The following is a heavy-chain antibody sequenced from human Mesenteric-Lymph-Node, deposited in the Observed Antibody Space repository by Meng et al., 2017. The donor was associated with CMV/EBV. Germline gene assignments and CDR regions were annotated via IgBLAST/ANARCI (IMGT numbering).Heavy chain of an antibody. Sequence: CAVSGGSLSSSHWCSWVRQPPGRGLEWIGEIYHSESPDYDPSLKSRVTISVDKSKNQFSLKLSSVTAADTAVYYCASRTSRYDAFDIWGQGTMVTISS. D-gene: IGHD2-2*01. V-gene: IGHV4-4*02. CDR1: GGSLSSSHW. J-gene: IGHJ3*02. CDR2: IYHSESP. CDR3: ASRTSRYDAFDI.